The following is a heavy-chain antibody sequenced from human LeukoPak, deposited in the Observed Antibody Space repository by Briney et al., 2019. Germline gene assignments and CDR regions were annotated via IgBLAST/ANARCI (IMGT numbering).Heavy chain of an antibody. Sequence: PGGSLRLSCATSRFIFSGYYMSWIRQAPGKGLEWVSYISGSGNDISYADSVKGRFTISRDNAKGSLYLQMNSLRAADTAVYYCGTHAGRTGSDDWGQGTLVTVSS. J-gene: IGHJ4*02. CDR1: RFIFSGYY. V-gene: IGHV3-11*01. D-gene: IGHD3/OR15-3a*01. CDR2: ISGSGNDI. CDR3: GTHAGRTGSDD.